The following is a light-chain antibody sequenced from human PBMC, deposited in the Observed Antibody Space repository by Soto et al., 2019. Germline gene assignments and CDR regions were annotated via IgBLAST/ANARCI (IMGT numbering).Light chain of an antibody. Sequence: ESVLTQSPDTLSLSPGEGVTLSCRASQTVIRSYLARHQQTPGPTPRLPLPRASRRATGLPDRFSGTGSGPPFTLTISRLEPHDLAVSYCQQHGTSPITFGPGTRLEIK. V-gene: IGKV3-20*01. J-gene: IGKJ5*01. CDR3: QQHGTSPIT. CDR2: RAS. CDR1: QTVIRSY.